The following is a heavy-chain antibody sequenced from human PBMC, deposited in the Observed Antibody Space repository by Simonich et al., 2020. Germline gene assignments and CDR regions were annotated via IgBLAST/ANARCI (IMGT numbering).Heavy chain of an antibody. J-gene: IGHJ4*02. CDR3: ARDAAGDY. Sequence: EVQLVESGGGLVKPGGSLRLSCAASGFTFSSYSMNWVRQAPGKGLEGGSSISSSSSYIYYADSVKGRFNISRDNAKNSLYLQMNSLRAEDTAVYYCARDAAGDYWGQGTLVTVSS. D-gene: IGHD6-13*01. CDR1: GFTFSSYS. V-gene: IGHV3-21*01. CDR2: ISSSSSYI.